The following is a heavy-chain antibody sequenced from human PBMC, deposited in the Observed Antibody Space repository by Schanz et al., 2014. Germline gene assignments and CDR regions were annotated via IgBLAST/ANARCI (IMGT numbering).Heavy chain of an antibody. D-gene: IGHD6-13*01. CDR2: ISSDGSKK. J-gene: IGHJ4*02. V-gene: IGHV3-30*18. Sequence: QVQLVESGGGVVQPGRSLRLSCAASGFNFANHAIHWVRQGQGNGLQWVAVISSDGSKKLYADSVKARFTISRDNSKNSVSLQMDSLRPEDTAVYFCAKERIAAAWTFDYWGQGTLVTVSS. CDR1: GFNFANHA. CDR3: AKERIAAAWTFDY.